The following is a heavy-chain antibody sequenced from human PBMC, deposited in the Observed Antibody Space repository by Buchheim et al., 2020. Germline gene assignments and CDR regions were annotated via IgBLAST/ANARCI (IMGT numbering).Heavy chain of an antibody. CDR2: INPNGGGT. Sequence: QVQLVQSGAEVKKPGASVKVSCKASGYTFSAYYMHWVRQAPGQGLEWMGRINPNGGGTIYAQKFQGWVTMTRDTSTSTAYMELKRLKSDDTAVYYCARVPPTGWAMGVWGQGTT. CDR1: GYTFSAYY. V-gene: IGHV1-2*04. CDR3: ARVPPTGWAMGV. J-gene: IGHJ6*02. D-gene: IGHD3-16*01.